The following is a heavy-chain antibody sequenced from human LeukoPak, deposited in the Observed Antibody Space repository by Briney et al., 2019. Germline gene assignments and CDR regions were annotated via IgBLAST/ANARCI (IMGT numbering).Heavy chain of an antibody. CDR2: IKQDGSEK. CDR3: AEVRSSAYDI. Sequence: GGSLRLSCAASGFTFGNSWMSWVRQAPGKGLEWVANIKQDGSEKYYVDSVKGRFTISRDNAENSLYLQMNSLRDEDTAVYYCAEVRSSAYDIWGQGTLVTISS. CDR1: GFTFGNSW. J-gene: IGHJ3*02. V-gene: IGHV3-7*01. D-gene: IGHD3-10*01.